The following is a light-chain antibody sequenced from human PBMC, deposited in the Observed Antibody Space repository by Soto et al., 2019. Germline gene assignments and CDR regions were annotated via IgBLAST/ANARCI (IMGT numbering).Light chain of an antibody. CDR3: QQYGSSPT. CDR1: QSVSSGY. V-gene: IGKV3-20*01. Sequence: EIVLTQSPGTLSLSPGERATLSCRASQSVSSGYLAWYQKKPGQAPRLLIYSASRRASGIPDRFSGSGSGTDFTLTISRLEPEVFAVYYCQQYGSSPTFGQGTKVEIK. CDR2: SAS. J-gene: IGKJ1*01.